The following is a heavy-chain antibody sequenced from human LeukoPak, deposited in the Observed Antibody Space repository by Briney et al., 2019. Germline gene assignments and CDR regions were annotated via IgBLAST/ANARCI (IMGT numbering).Heavy chain of an antibody. Sequence: GRSLRLSCAASGFTFSSYAMHWVPQAPGKGLEWVAVISYDGSNKFYADSVKGRFTISRDNSKNTLFLQMNSLRAEDTAVYYCARDRSQRAYSYGPDGEWGQGTLVTVSS. CDR1: GFTFSSYA. CDR2: ISYDGSNK. CDR3: ARDRSQRAYSYGPDGE. V-gene: IGHV3-30*01. D-gene: IGHD5-18*01. J-gene: IGHJ4*02.